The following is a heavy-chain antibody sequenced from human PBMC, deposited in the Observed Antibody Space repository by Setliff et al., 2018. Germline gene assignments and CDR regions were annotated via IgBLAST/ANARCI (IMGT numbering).Heavy chain of an antibody. J-gene: IGHJ6*02. CDR1: GYTSTTNA. CDR2: ITAGIVDT. D-gene: IGHD2-15*01. Sequence: ASVKGSCKASGYTSTTNALHWVRQAPGQSLEWMGWITAGIVDTKYSQKFQGRITITRDTSASTFYMERSSLTSEDTALYSCASSVGGAPYYYGLDVWGQGTTVTVSS. V-gene: IGHV1-3*01. CDR3: ASSVGGAPYYYGLDV.